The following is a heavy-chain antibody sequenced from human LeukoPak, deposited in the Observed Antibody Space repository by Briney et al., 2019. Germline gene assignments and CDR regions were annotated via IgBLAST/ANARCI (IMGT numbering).Heavy chain of an antibody. D-gene: IGHD6-19*01. CDR2: IRSSSSYT. CDR3: AREGQWLVGPVDY. CDR1: GFTFSDYY. J-gene: IGHJ4*02. Sequence: PGGSLRLSCAASGFTFSDYYMSWIRQAPGKGLEWVSYIRSSSSYTNYADSVKGRFTISRDNAKNSLYLRMNSLRAEDTAVYYRAREGQWLVGPVDYWGQGTLVTVSS. V-gene: IGHV3-11*06.